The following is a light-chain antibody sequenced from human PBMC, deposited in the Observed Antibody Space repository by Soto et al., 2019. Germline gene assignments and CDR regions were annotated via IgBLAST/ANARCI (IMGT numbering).Light chain of an antibody. V-gene: IGLV2-14*01. J-gene: IGLJ1*01. Sequence: SVLTQPASVSGSPGQSITIPCTGTSSDVGGYKYVSWYRQHPGKAPKLMIFEVSDRPSGVSNRFSGSKSGNTASLTISGLQAEDEADYYCSSYTSSTTQVFGTGTKVTVL. CDR3: SSYTSSTTQV. CDR2: EVS. CDR1: SSDVGGYKY.